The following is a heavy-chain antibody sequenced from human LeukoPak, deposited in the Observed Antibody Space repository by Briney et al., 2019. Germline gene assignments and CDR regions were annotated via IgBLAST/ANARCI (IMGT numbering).Heavy chain of an antibody. D-gene: IGHD3-3*01. CDR2: ISAYNGNT. J-gene: IGHJ6*02. CDR3: AREMGNDFWSGYYSTYYYYGMDV. V-gene: IGHV1-18*01. Sequence: ASVKVSCKASGYTFTSYGISWVRQPPGQGLEWMGWISAYNGNTNYAQKLQGRVTMTTDTSTSTAYMELRSLRSDDTAVYYCAREMGNDFWSGYYSTYYYYGMDVWGQGTTVTVSS. CDR1: GYTFTSYG.